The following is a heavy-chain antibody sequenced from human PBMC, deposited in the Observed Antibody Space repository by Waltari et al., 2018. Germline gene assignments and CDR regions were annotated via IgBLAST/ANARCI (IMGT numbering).Heavy chain of an antibody. J-gene: IGHJ5*02. D-gene: IGHD3-22*01. CDR2: IYYSGST. CDR3: ARRGSSGSLAWFDP. V-gene: IGHV4-39*07. CDR1: GGSISSSSYY. Sequence: QLQLQESGPGLVKPSETLSLTCTVSGGSISSSSYYWGWIRQPPGKGLEWIGSIYYSGSTYYNPSLKSRVTISVDTSKNQFSLKLSSVTAADTAVYYCARRGSSGSLAWFDPWGQGTLVTVSS.